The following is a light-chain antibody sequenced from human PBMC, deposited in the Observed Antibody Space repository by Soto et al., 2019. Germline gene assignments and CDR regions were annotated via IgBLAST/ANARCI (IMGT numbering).Light chain of an antibody. Sequence: QAVVTQPPSVSEAPRQRVTISCSGSSSNIGNNAVNWYQQLPGKAPKLLIYYDDLLPSGVSDRFSGSKPGTSASLAISGLQSEDEADYYCAAWDDSLNGPVFGGGTKLTVL. CDR3: AAWDDSLNGPV. J-gene: IGLJ2*01. V-gene: IGLV1-36*01. CDR2: YDD. CDR1: SSNIGNNA.